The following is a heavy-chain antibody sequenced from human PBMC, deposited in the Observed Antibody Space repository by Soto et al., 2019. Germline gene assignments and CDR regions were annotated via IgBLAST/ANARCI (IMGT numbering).Heavy chain of an antibody. CDR1: GFTFTSYS. CDR3: AKSVYNWNDGFFDY. Sequence: GGSQRLSCAASGFTFTSYSMNWVRQAPGKGLEWVSSISSSSTFIYYADSVKGRFTISRDNAKNSLYLQMNSLRAEDTAVYYCAKSVYNWNDGFFDYWGQGTLVTVSS. CDR2: ISSSSTFI. V-gene: IGHV3-21*01. J-gene: IGHJ4*02. D-gene: IGHD1-1*01.